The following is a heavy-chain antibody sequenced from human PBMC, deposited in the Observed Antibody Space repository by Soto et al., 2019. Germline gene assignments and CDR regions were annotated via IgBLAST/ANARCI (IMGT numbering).Heavy chain of an antibody. V-gene: IGHV3-30*18. J-gene: IGHJ6*02. D-gene: IGHD3-16*01. CDR3: GKVMITFGGVNRYGMDV. CDR1: GFTFSSYG. Sequence: QVQLVESGGGVVQPGRSLRLSCAASGFTFSSYGMHWVRQAPGKGLEWVAVISYDGSNKDYADSVKGRSTISRDNSKNTLDLEMNSLRADDTAVYYCGKVMITFGGVNRYGMDVWGQGTTVTVSS. CDR2: ISYDGSNK.